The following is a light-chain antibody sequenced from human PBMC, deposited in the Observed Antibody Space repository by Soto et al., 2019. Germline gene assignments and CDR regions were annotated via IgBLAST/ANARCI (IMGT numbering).Light chain of an antibody. Sequence: DIPMTQSPSSLSASVGDRVTITCRASQSISNYLNWYQQKPGKAPKLLIYAASSLQSGVPSRFSGSGSGTDFTLTISSLQPEDFAIYYCQQSYSTPLLTFGGGTKVEIK. CDR3: QQSYSTPLLT. V-gene: IGKV1-39*01. CDR1: QSISNY. CDR2: AAS. J-gene: IGKJ4*01.